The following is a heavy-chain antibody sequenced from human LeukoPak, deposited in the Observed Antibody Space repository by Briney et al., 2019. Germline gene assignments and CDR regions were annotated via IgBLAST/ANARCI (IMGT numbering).Heavy chain of an antibody. Sequence: GGSLRLSCAASGFMFSSYGMSWARQAPGKGLEWVSVISGNGGSTYYADSVKGRFTISRDNSKNTLYLQMNSLRAEDTAVYYCAKDRYFDWLSLRGAFDYWGQGTLVTVSS. CDR1: GFMFSSYG. V-gene: IGHV3-23*01. CDR3: AKDRYFDWLSLRGAFDY. J-gene: IGHJ4*02. D-gene: IGHD3-9*01. CDR2: ISGNGGST.